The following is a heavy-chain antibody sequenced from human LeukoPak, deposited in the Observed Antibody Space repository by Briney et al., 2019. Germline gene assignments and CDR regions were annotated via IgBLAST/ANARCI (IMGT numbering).Heavy chain of an antibody. CDR1: GFTVSSNY. V-gene: IGHV3-53*01. J-gene: IGHJ4*02. D-gene: IGHD3-22*01. Sequence: PGGSLRLSCAASGFTVSSNYMSWVRQAPGKGLEWGSVIYSGGSTYYADSVKGRFTISRDNSKNTLYLQMNSLRAEDTAVYYCARGGGDYDSSGYFDYWGQGTLVTVSS. CDR2: IYSGGST. CDR3: ARGGGDYDSSGYFDY.